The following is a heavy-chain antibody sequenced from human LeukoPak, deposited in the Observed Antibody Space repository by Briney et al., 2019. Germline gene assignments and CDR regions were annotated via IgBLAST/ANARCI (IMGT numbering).Heavy chain of an antibody. CDR3: ARVSTVTTGQEDHMDV. V-gene: IGHV3-21*01. CDR2: IINSSSYI. CDR1: VFTFSIYS. D-gene: IGHD4-17*01. Sequence: GGSLRLSCAASVFTFSIYSINWVRHAPGKGLECVSSIINSSSYIYYADSVKGRFTISRDNAKNSLYLQMNSRRAEDTAVYYCARVSTVTTGQEDHMDVWGKGTTVTVSS. J-gene: IGHJ6*03.